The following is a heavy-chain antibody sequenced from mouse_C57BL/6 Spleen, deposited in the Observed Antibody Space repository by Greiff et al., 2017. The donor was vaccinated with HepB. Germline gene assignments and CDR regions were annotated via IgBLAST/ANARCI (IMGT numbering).Heavy chain of an antibody. CDR2: INPSTGGT. J-gene: IGHJ4*01. V-gene: IGHV1-42*01. CDR1: GYSFTGYY. CDR3: ARRTYEYDDGYAMDY. Sequence: EVQLQQSGPELVKPGASVKISCKASGYSFTGYYMNWVKQSPEKSLEWIGEINPSTGGTTYNQKFKAKATLTVDKSSSTAYMQLKSLTSEDSAVYYCARRTYEYDDGYAMDYWGQGTSVTVSS. D-gene: IGHD2-4*01.